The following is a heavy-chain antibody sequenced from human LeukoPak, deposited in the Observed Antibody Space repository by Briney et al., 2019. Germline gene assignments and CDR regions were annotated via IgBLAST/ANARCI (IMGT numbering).Heavy chain of an antibody. J-gene: IGHJ4*02. CDR1: GGSINSYS. CDR2: IYTSGST. V-gene: IGHV4-4*07. Sequence: SETLSLTCAVSGGSINSYSWNWIRQPAGKGLEWIGRIYTSGSTNYNPSLKSRVTMSVDTSKNQFSLKLSSVTAADTAIYYCARASSGSYYYFDYWGQGTLVTVSS. CDR3: ARASSGSYYYFDY. D-gene: IGHD3-22*01.